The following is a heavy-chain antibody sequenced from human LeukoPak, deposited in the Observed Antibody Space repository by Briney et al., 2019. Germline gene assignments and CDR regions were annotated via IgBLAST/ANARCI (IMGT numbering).Heavy chain of an antibody. CDR2: ISSSSSTI. J-gene: IGHJ4*02. V-gene: IGHV3-48*04. Sequence: GGSLRLSCAASGFTFSSYSMNWVRQAPGKGLEWVSYISSSSSTIYYADSVKGRFTISRDNAKNSLYLQMNSLRAEDTAVYYCARLHYYDSSGYYPLADWGQGTLVTVSS. CDR1: GFTFSSYS. CDR3: ARLHYYDSSGYYPLAD. D-gene: IGHD3-22*01.